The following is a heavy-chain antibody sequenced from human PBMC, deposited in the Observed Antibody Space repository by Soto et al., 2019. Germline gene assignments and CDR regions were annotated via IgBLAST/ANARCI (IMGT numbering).Heavy chain of an antibody. J-gene: IGHJ6*03. CDR1: GFTFSAYW. CDR2: IKRDGSTT. CDR3: ARGAINYYYEDV. Sequence: EVQLVESGGGLVQPGGSLRLSCAASGFTFSAYWMHWVRQAPGKGREWVSRIKRDGSTTNYADSVKGRFTISRDNAKNTLYLEMNSLRVEDTADYYCARGAINYYYEDVWGKGTTVTVSS. V-gene: IGHV3-74*01.